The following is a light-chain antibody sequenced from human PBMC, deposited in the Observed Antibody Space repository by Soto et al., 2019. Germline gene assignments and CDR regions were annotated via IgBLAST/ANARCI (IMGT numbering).Light chain of an antibody. CDR1: QSISPW. Sequence: IEMTQSPSTLSASVGDSVTITCRASQSISPWLAWYQQKPGKAPTLLIYKASSLEGGVPSRFSGSGSGTDFNITISSLQPDDFATYYCQQYNTYPLTFGGGTKVDIK. J-gene: IGKJ4*01. V-gene: IGKV1-5*03. CDR3: QQYNTYPLT. CDR2: KAS.